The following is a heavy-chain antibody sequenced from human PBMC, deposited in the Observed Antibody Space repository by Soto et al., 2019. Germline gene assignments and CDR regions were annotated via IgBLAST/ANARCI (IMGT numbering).Heavy chain of an antibody. Sequence: GGSLRLSCAASGFTFSSYGMHWVRQAPGKGLEWVAVIWYDGSNKYYADSVKGRFTISRDNSKNTLYLQMNSLRAEDTAVYYCARDQERETYYYYYMDVWGKGTTVTVSS. CDR2: IWYDGSNK. V-gene: IGHV3-33*01. J-gene: IGHJ6*03. CDR1: GFTFSSYG. CDR3: ARDQERETYYYYYMDV.